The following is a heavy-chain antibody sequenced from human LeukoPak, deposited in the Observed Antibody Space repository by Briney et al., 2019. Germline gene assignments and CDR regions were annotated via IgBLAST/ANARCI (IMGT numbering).Heavy chain of an antibody. CDR1: GGSISRGDIY. CDR3: ARGYCSGGSCYYFDF. J-gene: IGHJ4*02. Sequence: PSPTLSLTCTLSGGSISRGDIYSSWLRQPPGKGSESIGYIHYSGSAYYIPSLKSQVTITVYTSMNKFSLKLSSVTAGDTAVHYCARGYCSGGSCYYFDFGGQGTRDSVSS. V-gene: IGHV4-30-4*01. CDR2: IHYSGSA. D-gene: IGHD2-15*01.